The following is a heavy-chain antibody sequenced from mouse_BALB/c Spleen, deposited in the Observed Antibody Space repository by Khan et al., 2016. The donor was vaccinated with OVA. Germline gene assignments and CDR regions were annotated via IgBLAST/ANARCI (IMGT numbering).Heavy chain of an antibody. D-gene: IGHD2-3*01. CDR2: IWGDGNT. V-gene: IGHV2-3*01. CDR3: AKFDGIFYAMDY. Sequence: QIQLVQSGPGLVAPSQSLSITCTASGFSLTSYGVNWVRQPPGKGLEWLGLIWGDGNTNYHSALISRLSISKDNSKSQVFLKLNSLQTDDTATYYCAKFDGIFYAMDYWVQGTSVTVSS. J-gene: IGHJ4*01. CDR1: GFSLTSYG.